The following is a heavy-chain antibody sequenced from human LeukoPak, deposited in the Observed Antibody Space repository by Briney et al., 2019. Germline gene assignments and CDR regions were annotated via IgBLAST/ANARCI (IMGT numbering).Heavy chain of an antibody. CDR2: ISGSGRNT. CDR3: AKPYSGWTSFDY. CDR1: GFNFASYW. Sequence: GGSLRLSCAASGFNFASYWMHWVRQTPGKGLEWVSAISGSGRNTYYADSVKGRSTISRDDSKNTLYLQMNSLRVEDTAVYYCAKPYSGWTSFDYWGQGTLVTVSS. D-gene: IGHD6-19*01. J-gene: IGHJ4*02. V-gene: IGHV3-23*01.